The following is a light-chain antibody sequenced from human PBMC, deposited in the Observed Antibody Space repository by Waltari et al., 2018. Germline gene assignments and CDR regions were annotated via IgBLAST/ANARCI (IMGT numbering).Light chain of an antibody. V-gene: IGKV4-1*01. Sequence: DIVMTQSPDSLAVSLGERATINCRSSQSILFSPNNKNYLAWHQQKPGQPPKLLLYWASPRESGVPGRFRGSGSGTYFSLTISSLQAEDVAVYYCQQYYYKPFTFGPGTKVEIK. CDR3: QQYYYKPFT. J-gene: IGKJ3*01. CDR2: WAS. CDR1: QSILFSPNNKNY.